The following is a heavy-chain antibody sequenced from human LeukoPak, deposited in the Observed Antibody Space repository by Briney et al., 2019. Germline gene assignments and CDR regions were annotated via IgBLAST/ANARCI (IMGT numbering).Heavy chain of an antibody. CDR3: ARENESHDF. J-gene: IGHJ4*02. Sequence: MHWXXQAPGQGLEWMGMIDPGGATTYAQKFQGRVTMIRDTSTSTMYMELSSLRSDDTAVYYCARENESHDFWGQGTLVTVSS. CDR2: IDPGGAT. V-gene: IGHV1-46*01.